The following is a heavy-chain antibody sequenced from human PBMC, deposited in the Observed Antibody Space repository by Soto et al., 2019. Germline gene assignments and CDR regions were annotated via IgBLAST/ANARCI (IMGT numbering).Heavy chain of an antibody. CDR1: SGSISSSNW. Sequence: QVQLQESGPGLVKPSGTLSLTCAVSSGSISSSNWWSWVRQPPGKGLEWIGEIYHSGSTNYNPSLQSRVTISVDKSKNQFSLKLSSVTAADTAVYYCARKSENCSGGSCYPTHDAFDIWGQGTMVTVSS. D-gene: IGHD2-15*01. V-gene: IGHV4-4*02. CDR3: ARKSENCSGGSCYPTHDAFDI. CDR2: IYHSGST. J-gene: IGHJ3*02.